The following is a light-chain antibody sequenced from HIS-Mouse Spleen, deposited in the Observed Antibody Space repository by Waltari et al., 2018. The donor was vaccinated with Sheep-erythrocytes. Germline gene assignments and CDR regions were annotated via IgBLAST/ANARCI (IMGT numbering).Light chain of an antibody. J-gene: IGLJ1*01. CDR1: ASPKKE. CDR2: EDS. Sequence: SYELTQPPSVSVSPGPTPRIPCSGDASPKKEAYLYQQKSGQAPVLVIYEDSKRPSGIPERFSGSSSGTMATLTISGAQVEDEADYYCYSTDSSGNHRVFGTGTKVTVL. CDR3: YSTDSSGNHRV. V-gene: IGLV3-10*01.